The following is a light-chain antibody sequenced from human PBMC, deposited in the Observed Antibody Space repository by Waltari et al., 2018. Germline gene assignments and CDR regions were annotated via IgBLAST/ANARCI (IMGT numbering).Light chain of an antibody. Sequence: EIVLTQSPGTLSLSPGERATLSCRASQSVRSNSLAWYQQKPGQAPRLLIYGASTRATGIPDRFSGSGSGTDFTLTISRLEPEDFAVYYCQQYGSSLKTFGQGTKVEIK. CDR2: GAS. J-gene: IGKJ1*01. CDR1: QSVRSNS. CDR3: QQYGSSLKT. V-gene: IGKV3-20*01.